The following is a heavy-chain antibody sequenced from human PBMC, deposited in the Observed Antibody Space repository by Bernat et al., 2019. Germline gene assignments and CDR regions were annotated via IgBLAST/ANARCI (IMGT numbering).Heavy chain of an antibody. CDR1: GFIFSSYA. CDR2: ISGSGGST. CDR3: ARSNQWLVRWFDP. Sequence: EVPLLESGGGLEQPGGSLRLSCAASGFIFSSYAMSWVRQAPGKGVEWVSAISGSGGSTYDAASVKGRFTISRDNSKNTLYLQMNSLRAEDTAVHYCARSNQWLVRWFDPWGQGTLVTVSS. V-gene: IGHV3-23*01. J-gene: IGHJ5*02. D-gene: IGHD6-19*01.